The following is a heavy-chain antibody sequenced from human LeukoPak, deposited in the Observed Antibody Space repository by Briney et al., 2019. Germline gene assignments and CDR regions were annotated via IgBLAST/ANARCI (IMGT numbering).Heavy chain of an antibody. CDR3: ARDMGWQQFDQ. J-gene: IGHJ4*02. CDR2: IKKDGGET. D-gene: IGHD5-24*01. V-gene: IGHV3-7*01. Sequence: GGSLRLSCVASRFTFSNYWMAWVRQAPGKGLERVANIKKDGGETYYMESVKGRFTISRDNARNSLYLQMNSLTVEDTAVYYCARDMGWQQFDQWGQGTLVTVSS. CDR1: RFTFSNYW.